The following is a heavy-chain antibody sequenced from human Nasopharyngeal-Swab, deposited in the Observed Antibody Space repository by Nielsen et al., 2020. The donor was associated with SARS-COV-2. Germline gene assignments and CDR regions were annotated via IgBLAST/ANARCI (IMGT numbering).Heavy chain of an antibody. V-gene: IGHV4-34*01. CDR3: ARAGRVGDAYTGLDV. CDR1: GGSFSGFY. J-gene: IGHJ6*02. D-gene: IGHD5-24*01. CDR2: IHHNERT. Sequence: SETLSLTCAVYGGSFSGFYWNWIRQPPGRGLEWIGEIHHNERTNYNPSLKSRIAMLVDTSNNQVSLKVSSVSAGDTAVYYCARAGRVGDAYTGLDVWGQGTTVTVSS.